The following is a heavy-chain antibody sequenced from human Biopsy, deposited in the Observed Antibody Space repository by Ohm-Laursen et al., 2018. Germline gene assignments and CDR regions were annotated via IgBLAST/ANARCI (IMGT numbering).Heavy chain of an antibody. J-gene: IGHJ2*01. CDR2: VYYTGST. CDR3: ARDRGYYSDRTVPGYFDL. D-gene: IGHD3-22*01. V-gene: IGHV4-59*01. Sequence: TLSLTCTVSGDSISSYYWSWIRQPPGKGLQWIGHVYYTGSTDYNPSLQSRVTISVDTSKNHFSLRLRSVTPADTAIYYCARDRGYYSDRTVPGYFDLWGRGTLVTVPS. CDR1: GDSISSYY.